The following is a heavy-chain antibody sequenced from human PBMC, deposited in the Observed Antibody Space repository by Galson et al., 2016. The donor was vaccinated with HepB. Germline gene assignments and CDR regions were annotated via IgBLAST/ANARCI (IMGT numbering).Heavy chain of an antibody. CDR1: GGIFSSYA. J-gene: IGHJ2*01. CDR2: IIRMFGTV. V-gene: IGHV1-69*05. Sequence: SVKVSCKASGGIFSSYAVSWVRQAPGHGLEWMGGIIRMFGTVNYTRKFQGRVAFTTDTSASTAYMELRSLTSEDTAIYYCAKDRHGSGSYYWWYLDLWGRGTQVIVSS. D-gene: IGHD3-10*01. CDR3: AKDRHGSGSYYWWYLDL.